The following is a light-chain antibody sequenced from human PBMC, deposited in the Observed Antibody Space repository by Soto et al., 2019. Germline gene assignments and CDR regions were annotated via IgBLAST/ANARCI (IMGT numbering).Light chain of an antibody. CDR2: DAS. J-gene: IGKJ5*01. Sequence: DIQMTQSPSTLSASVGDSVTITFRSSQNIRNWLAWYQQKPGKAPNPLIYDASSLESGVPSRFRGSGSGTEFTLTISSLQPDDFETYYCQQYNSYPITFGQGTRLEIK. CDR1: QNIRNW. CDR3: QQYNSYPIT. V-gene: IGKV1-5*01.